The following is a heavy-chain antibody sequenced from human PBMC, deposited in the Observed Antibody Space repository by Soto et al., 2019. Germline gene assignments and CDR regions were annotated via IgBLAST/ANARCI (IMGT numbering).Heavy chain of an antibody. V-gene: IGHV3-30*18. J-gene: IGHJ4*02. Sequence: GGSLRLSCAASGFTFSSYGMHWVRQAPGKGLEWVAVISYDGSNKYYADSVKGRFTISRDNSKNTLYLQMNSLRAEDTAVYYCAKGKYEKGDCSSTSCPRLGVDYWGQGTLVTVSS. CDR1: GFTFSSYG. CDR2: ISYDGSNK. D-gene: IGHD2-2*01. CDR3: AKGKYEKGDCSSTSCPRLGVDY.